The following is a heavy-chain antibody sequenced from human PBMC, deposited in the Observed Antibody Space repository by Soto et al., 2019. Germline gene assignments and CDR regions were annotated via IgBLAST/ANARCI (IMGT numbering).Heavy chain of an antibody. CDR1: GGSFSGYY. J-gene: IGHJ3*02. D-gene: IGHD2-15*01. Sequence: PSETLSLTCAVYGGSFSGYYWSWIRQPPGKGLEWIGEINHSGSTNYNPSLKSRVTISVDTSKNQFSPKLSSVTAADTAVYYCARKVGWYPISLKDAFDIWGQGTMVTVSS. CDR3: ARKVGWYPISLKDAFDI. CDR2: INHSGST. V-gene: IGHV4-34*01.